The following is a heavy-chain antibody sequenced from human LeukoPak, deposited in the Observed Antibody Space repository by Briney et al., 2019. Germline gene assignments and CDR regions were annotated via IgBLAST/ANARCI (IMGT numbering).Heavy chain of an antibody. V-gene: IGHV5-51*01. D-gene: IGHD5-18*01. CDR3: SRHGGGSNYVSPPHYYYGLDV. Sequence: GESLKISCQGSGYSFSSYWITWVRQMPGKGLEWMGIIYPGDSDTRYSPSFQGQVTISADKSISTAYLQWSSLKASDTAMYYWSRHGGGSNYVSPPHYYYGLDVWGQGTTVSVSS. CDR1: GYSFSSYW. J-gene: IGHJ6*02. CDR2: IYPGDSDT.